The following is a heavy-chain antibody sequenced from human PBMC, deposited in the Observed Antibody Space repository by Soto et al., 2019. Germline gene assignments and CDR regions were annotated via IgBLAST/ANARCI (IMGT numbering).Heavy chain of an antibody. J-gene: IGHJ3*02. CDR1: GGSISSYY. D-gene: IGHD6-13*01. CDR2: IYYSGST. Sequence: SETLSLTCTVSGGSISSYYWSWIRQPPGKGLEWIGYIYYSGSTNYNPSLKSRVTISVDTSKNQFSLKLSSVTAADTAVYYCARCIAAASRDAFDIWGQGTMVTVSS. V-gene: IGHV4-59*01. CDR3: ARCIAAASRDAFDI.